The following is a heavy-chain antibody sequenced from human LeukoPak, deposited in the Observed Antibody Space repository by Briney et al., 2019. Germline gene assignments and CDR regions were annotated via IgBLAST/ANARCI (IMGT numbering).Heavy chain of an antibody. CDR3: ADGYCSGGSCYWFDP. J-gene: IGHJ5*02. D-gene: IGHD2-15*01. Sequence: SVKVSCKASGFTFTSSAVQWVRQARAQRLEWIGWIVVGSGNTNYAQKFQERVTITRDMSTSTAYMELSSLRSEDTAVYYCADGYCSGGSCYWFDPWGQGTLVTVSS. CDR2: IVVGSGNT. V-gene: IGHV1-58*01. CDR1: GFTFTSSA.